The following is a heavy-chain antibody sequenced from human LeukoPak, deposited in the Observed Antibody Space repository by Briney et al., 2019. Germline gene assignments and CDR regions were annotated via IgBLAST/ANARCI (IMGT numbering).Heavy chain of an antibody. CDR2: IYYSGST. CDR1: GGSISSYY. V-gene: IGHV4-59*12. Sequence: SETLSLTCTVSGGSISSYYWSWIRQPPGKGLEWIGYIYYSGSTSYNPSLKSRVTISVDTSKNQFSLKLSSVTAADTAVYYCARGRRWLQVGYFDYWGQGTLVTVSS. J-gene: IGHJ4*02. CDR3: ARGRRWLQVGYFDY. D-gene: IGHD5-24*01.